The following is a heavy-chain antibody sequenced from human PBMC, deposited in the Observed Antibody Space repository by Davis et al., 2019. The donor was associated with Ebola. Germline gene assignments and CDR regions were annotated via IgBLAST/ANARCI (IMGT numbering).Heavy chain of an antibody. CDR2: STESEDDI. CDR1: GLDISSPV. V-gene: IGHV3-23*01. Sequence: PGGSLRLSCSASGLDISSPVLYWVRQAPGKGLEWVSASTESEDDITYADSVKGRFTVSRDNSMNTVYLQCNSLRVEDTAVYYCAKLAVRGNYYGSDFWGRGTLVTVSS. J-gene: IGHJ4*02. D-gene: IGHD3-10*01. CDR3: AKLAVRGNYYGSDF.